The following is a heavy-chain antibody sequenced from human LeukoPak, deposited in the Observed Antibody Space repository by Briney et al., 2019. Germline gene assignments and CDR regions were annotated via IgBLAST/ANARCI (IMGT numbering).Heavy chain of an antibody. V-gene: IGHV4-61*03. CDR3: ARETSLAGFASGLGFNY. Sequence: SETLSLTCTVSDGSISSSSYYWGWIRQPPGKGLEWIGNIYGSGYTNYNPSLKSRVTMSIDTSKNHFSLKLTSVTAADTATYYCARETSLAGFASGLGFNYWGQGILVSVSS. J-gene: IGHJ4*02. CDR2: IYGSGYT. CDR1: DGSISSSSYY. D-gene: IGHD6-19*01.